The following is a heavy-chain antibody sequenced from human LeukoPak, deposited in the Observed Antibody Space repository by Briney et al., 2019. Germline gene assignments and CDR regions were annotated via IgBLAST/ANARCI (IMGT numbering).Heavy chain of an antibody. CDR2: IIPIFGTA. Sequence: SVKVSCKASGGTFSSYAISWVRQAPGQGREWMGRIIPIFGTANYAQKFQGRVTITTDESTSTAYMELSSLRSEDTAVYYCARDPDQTYYYDRSGGWGQGTLVTVSS. CDR1: GGTFSSYA. V-gene: IGHV1-69*05. CDR3: ARDPDQTYYYDRSGG. D-gene: IGHD3-22*01. J-gene: IGHJ4*02.